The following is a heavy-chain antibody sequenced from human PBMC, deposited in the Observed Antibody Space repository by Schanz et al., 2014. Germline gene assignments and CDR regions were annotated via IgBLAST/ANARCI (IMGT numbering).Heavy chain of an antibody. D-gene: IGHD7-27*01. CDR3: VRDYNWGFDN. V-gene: IGHV3-48*02. Sequence: EVQLVESGGGLVQSGGSLRLSCAASGFSFSDYSMNSVRQAPGKGLEWISYIKISGDVFYTESVKGRFTISRDNAKSSLYLQMSSLRDEDTAIYYCVRDYNWGFDNWGQGTLVTVS. J-gene: IGHJ4*02. CDR1: GFSFSDYS. CDR2: IKISGDV.